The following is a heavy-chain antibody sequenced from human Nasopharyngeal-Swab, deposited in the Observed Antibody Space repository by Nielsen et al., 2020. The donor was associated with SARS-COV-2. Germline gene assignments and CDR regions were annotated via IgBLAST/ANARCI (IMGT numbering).Heavy chain of an antibody. D-gene: IGHD4-17*01. CDR1: GFRFSESY. V-gene: IGHV3-11*04. Sequence: GGSLRLSCAASGFRFSESYMNWIRQAPGKGLEWVSHMSPSGGTTYYADSVKGRFTISRDNVKNELYLQMNSLRAEDTAVYYCAREPLHDFGDYAYPWLDPWGQGTLVTVSS. CDR3: AREPLHDFGDYAYPWLDP. J-gene: IGHJ5*02. CDR2: MSPSGGTT.